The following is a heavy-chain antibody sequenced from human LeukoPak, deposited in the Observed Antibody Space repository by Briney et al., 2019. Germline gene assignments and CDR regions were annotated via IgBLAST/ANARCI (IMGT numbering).Heavy chain of an antibody. V-gene: IGHV4-59*01. D-gene: IGHD4-17*01. CDR3: ARDRRDYGDYDWFDP. CDR2: IYYSGST. Sequence: SETLSLTCTVSGGSISSYYWSWIRQPPGKGLEWIGYIYYSGSTNYNPSLKSRVTISVDTSKSQFSLKLSSVTAADTAVYYCARDRRDYGDYDWFDPWGQGTLVTVSS. CDR1: GGSISSYY. J-gene: IGHJ5*02.